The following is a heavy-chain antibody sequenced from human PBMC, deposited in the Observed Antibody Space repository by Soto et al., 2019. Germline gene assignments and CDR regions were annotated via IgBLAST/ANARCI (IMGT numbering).Heavy chain of an antibody. CDR1: GGSISSSSYY. CDR3: ARAPSVLDYDFWSGYYEGFDY. D-gene: IGHD3-3*01. CDR2: IYYSGST. Sequence: SETLSLTCTVSGGSISSSSYYWGWIRQPPGKGLEWIGSIYYSGSTYYNPSLKSRVTISVDTSKNQFSLKLSSVTAADTAVYYCARAPSVLDYDFWSGYYEGFDYWGQGTLVTVSS. J-gene: IGHJ4*02. V-gene: IGHV4-39*01.